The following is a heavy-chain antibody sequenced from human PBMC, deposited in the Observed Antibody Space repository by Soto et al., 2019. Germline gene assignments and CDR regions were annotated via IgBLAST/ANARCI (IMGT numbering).Heavy chain of an antibody. J-gene: IGHJ4*02. CDR1: GGSISSSSYY. D-gene: IGHD6-13*01. CDR2: IYYSGST. CDR3: ARLLGYSSSWSRYYFDY. V-gene: IGHV4-39*01. Sequence: QLQLQESGPGLVKPSETLSLTCTVSGGSISSSSYYWGWIRQPPGKGLEWIGSIYYSGSTYYNPSLKSRVTLSVDTSKNQFSLKLSSVTAADTAVYYCARLLGYSSSWSRYYFDYWGQGTLVTVSS.